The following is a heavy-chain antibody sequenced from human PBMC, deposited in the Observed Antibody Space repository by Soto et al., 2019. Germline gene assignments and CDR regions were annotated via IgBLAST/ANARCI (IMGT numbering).Heavy chain of an antibody. CDR1: GFTFTSSA. V-gene: IGHV1-58*02. Sequence: ASVTVSCTASGFTFTSSAMQWVRQARGQRLEWIGWIVVGSGNTNYAQKFQERVTITRDMSTSTAYMELSSLRSEDTAVYYCGADPFHYDILTGPGWFAPWGQGTLVTVSS. D-gene: IGHD3-9*01. J-gene: IGHJ5*02. CDR3: GADPFHYDILTGPGWFAP. CDR2: IVVGSGNT.